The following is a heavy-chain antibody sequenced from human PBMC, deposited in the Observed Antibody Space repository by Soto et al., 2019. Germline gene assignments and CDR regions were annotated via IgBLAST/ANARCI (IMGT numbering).Heavy chain of an antibody. CDR3: ARPFSMNTLGGDAVDI. CDR2: IIPIFGTA. V-gene: IGHV1-69*06. CDR1: GGTFSSYA. Sequence: QVQLVQSGAEVKKPGSSVKVSCKASGGTFSSYAISWVRQAPGQGLEWMGGIIPIFGTANYAQKFQGRVTITADKSTSTAYMELSSLRSEDTAVYYCARPFSMNTLGGDAVDIWGQGTMVTVSS. J-gene: IGHJ3*02. D-gene: IGHD3-16*01.